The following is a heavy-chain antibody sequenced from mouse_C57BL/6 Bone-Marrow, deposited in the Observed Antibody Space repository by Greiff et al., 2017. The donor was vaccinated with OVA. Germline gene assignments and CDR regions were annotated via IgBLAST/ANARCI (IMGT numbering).Heavy chain of an antibody. Sequence: QVQLQQPGAELVKPGASVKLSCKASGYTFTSYWMHWVKQRPGQGLEWIGMIHPNSGSTNYNEKFKSKATLTVDKSSSTAYMQLSSLTSEDSAVYYCARWGTTVVDFDVWGTGTTVTVSS. CDR3: ARWGTTVVDFDV. CDR2: IHPNSGST. J-gene: IGHJ1*03. V-gene: IGHV1-64*01. CDR1: GYTFTSYW. D-gene: IGHD1-1*01.